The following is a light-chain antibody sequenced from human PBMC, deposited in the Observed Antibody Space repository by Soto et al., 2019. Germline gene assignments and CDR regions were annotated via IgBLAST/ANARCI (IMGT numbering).Light chain of an antibody. V-gene: IGKV3-20*01. CDR1: QSVTKAY. Sequence: EIVLTQSPGTLALSPGDRATLSCRASQSVTKAYLVWYQVKPGQAPRRLIYGASSRATGIPDRFSGRGCGTDFTLTISRLVPEDLAVYYCQHSGDFRWTFGLGTKVEVK. J-gene: IGKJ1*01. CDR2: GAS. CDR3: QHSGDFRWT.